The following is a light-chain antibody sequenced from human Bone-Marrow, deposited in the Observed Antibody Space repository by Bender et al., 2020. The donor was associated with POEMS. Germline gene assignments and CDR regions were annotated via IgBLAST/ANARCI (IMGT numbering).Light chain of an antibody. CDR2: GNF. CDR3: AAWDDGLNGFV. J-gene: IGLJ1*01. V-gene: IGLV1-44*01. CDR1: SPNIGTNA. Sequence: QSALTQPPSASGTPGQRVTVSCSGSSPNIGTNAVNWYQQLPGAAPKLLIYGNFQRPSGVPDRFSGSKSGTSASLAISGLQSADEADYYCAAWDDGLNGFVFGTGTKVTVL.